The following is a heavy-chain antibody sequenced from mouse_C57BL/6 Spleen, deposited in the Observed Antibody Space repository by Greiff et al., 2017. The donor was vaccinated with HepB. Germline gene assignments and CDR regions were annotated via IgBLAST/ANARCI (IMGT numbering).Heavy chain of an antibody. D-gene: IGHD2-4*01. V-gene: IGHV1-66*01. CDR2: IYPGSGNT. CDR3: AGGLDAMDY. CDR1: GYSFTSYY. J-gene: IGHJ4*01. Sequence: VQVVESGPELVKPGASVKISCKASGYSFTSYYIHWVKQRPGQGLEWIGWIYPGSGNTKYNEKFKGKATLTADTSSSTAYMQLSSLTSEDSAVYYCAGGLDAMDYWGQGTSVTVSS.